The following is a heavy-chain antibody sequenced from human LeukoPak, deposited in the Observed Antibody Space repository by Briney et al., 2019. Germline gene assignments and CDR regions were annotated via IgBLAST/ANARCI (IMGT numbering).Heavy chain of an antibody. Sequence: GGSLRLSCAASGFTVSSNYMSWVRQAPGKGLVWVSRIKTDGGSTSYADSVKGRFTISRDNAKNTLYLQMNSLKIEDTAVYFCTTDPLDPIAVAGTYWFDPWGQGTLVTVSS. CDR3: TTDPLDPIAVAGTYWFDP. V-gene: IGHV3-74*01. J-gene: IGHJ5*02. CDR2: IKTDGGST. D-gene: IGHD6-19*01. CDR1: GFTVSSNY.